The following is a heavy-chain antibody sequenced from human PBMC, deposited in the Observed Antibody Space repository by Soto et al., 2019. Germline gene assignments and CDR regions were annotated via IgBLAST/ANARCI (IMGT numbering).Heavy chain of an antibody. J-gene: IGHJ4*01. Sequence: GASVKVSCKASGYTFTSYGISWVRQAPGQGLEWMGWISAYNGNTNYAQKLQGRVTMTTDTSTSKAYRELRSLRSDDTAVYYCARPQWGYDSSGYPDYWGQGTLVTVSS. CDR2: ISAYNGNT. V-gene: IGHV1-18*04. D-gene: IGHD3-22*01. CDR1: GYTFTSYG. CDR3: ARPQWGYDSSGYPDY.